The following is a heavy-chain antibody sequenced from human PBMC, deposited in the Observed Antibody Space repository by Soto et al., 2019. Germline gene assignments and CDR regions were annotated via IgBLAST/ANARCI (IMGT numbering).Heavy chain of an antibody. D-gene: IGHD2-2*01. V-gene: IGHV4-30-4*01. Sequence: SETLSLTCTVSGGSISSGDHYWSWIRQPPGKGLEWIGYIHYSGSTYYNPSLKSRVTISVDTSKNQFSLKLSSVTAADTAVYYCARVDCISTSCWGKDWFDPWGQGTLVTVSS. J-gene: IGHJ5*02. CDR1: GGSISSGDHY. CDR3: ARVDCISTSCWGKDWFDP. CDR2: IHYSGST.